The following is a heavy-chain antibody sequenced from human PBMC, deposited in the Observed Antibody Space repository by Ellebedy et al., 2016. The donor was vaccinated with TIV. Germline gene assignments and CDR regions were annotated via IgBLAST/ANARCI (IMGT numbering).Heavy chain of an antibody. CDR2: VSGKGDKT. D-gene: IGHD6-6*01. CDR1: GFNFNIHA. Sequence: GGSLRLXXVASGFNFNIHAMSWVREVPGKGLQWVSGVSGKGDKTSYSGSVKGRFTISRDNSRNMLSLEMTSLRPDDTALYYCAKDRGVFLSSSPIDHWGQGTQVTVSS. CDR3: AKDRGVFLSSSPIDH. J-gene: IGHJ4*02. V-gene: IGHV3-23*01.